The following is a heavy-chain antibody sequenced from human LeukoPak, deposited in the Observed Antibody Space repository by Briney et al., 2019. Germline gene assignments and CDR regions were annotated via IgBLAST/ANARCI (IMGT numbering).Heavy chain of an antibody. CDR2: ISYDGGNK. CDR1: GFTFSSYA. Sequence: GGSLRLSCAASGFTFSSYAMHWVRQAPGKGLEWVAVISYDGGNKYYADSVKGRFTISRDNSKNTLYLQMNSLRAEDTAVYYCARQWLSSLYYFDYWGQGTLVTVSS. CDR3: ARQWLSSLYYFDY. D-gene: IGHD3-22*01. V-gene: IGHV3-30-3*01. J-gene: IGHJ4*02.